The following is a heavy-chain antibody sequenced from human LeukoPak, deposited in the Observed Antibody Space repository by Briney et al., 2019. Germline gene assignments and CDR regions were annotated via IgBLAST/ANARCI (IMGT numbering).Heavy chain of an antibody. Sequence: GGSLRLSCVASGFPLSSFAMSWVRQTPERGLEWVSATSSSDSGTYHADSVKGRFTISRDNAKNSLYLQMNSLRVEDTAVYYCARGGAARPDFWGQGTLVTVSS. CDR3: ARGGAARPDF. V-gene: IGHV3-23*01. J-gene: IGHJ4*02. D-gene: IGHD6-6*01. CDR1: GFPLSSFA. CDR2: TSSSDSGT.